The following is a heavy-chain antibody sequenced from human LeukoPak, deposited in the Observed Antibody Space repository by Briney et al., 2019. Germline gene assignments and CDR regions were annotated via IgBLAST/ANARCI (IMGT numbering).Heavy chain of an antibody. Sequence: SVKVSCKASGGTFSSYAISWVRQAPGQGLEWMGGIIPIFGTANYAQKFQGRVMITADESTSTAYMELSSLRSEDTAVYYCARVSVVAAPYYYYYYMDVWGKGTTVTISS. CDR2: IIPIFGTA. J-gene: IGHJ6*03. CDR1: GGTFSSYA. V-gene: IGHV1-69*13. CDR3: ARVSVVAAPYYYYYYMDV. D-gene: IGHD2-15*01.